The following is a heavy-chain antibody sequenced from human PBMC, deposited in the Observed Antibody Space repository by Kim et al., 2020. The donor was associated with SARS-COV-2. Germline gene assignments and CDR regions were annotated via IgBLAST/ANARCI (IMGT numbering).Heavy chain of an antibody. CDR1: GFTFSDYY. D-gene: IGHD3-10*01. V-gene: IGHV3-11*04. CDR3: ARTMVRGVIIRLRYFDY. J-gene: IGHJ4*02. CDR2: ISSSGSTI. Sequence: GGSLRLSCAASGFTFSDYYMSWIRQAPGKGLEWVSYISSSGSTIYYADSVMGRFTISRDNAKNSLYLQMNSLRAEDTAVYYCARTMVRGVIIRLRYFDYWGQGTLVTVSS.